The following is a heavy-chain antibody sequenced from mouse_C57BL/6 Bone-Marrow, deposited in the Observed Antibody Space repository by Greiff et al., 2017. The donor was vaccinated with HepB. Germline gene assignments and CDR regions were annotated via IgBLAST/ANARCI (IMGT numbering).Heavy chain of an antibody. Sequence: VQLQQSGAELARPGASVKLSCKASGYTFTSYGISWVKQRTGQGLEWIGEIYPRSGNTYYNEKFKGKATLTADKSSGTAYMELRSLTSEDSAVYFCARKGTTVVATYWYFDVWGTGTTVTVSS. D-gene: IGHD1-1*01. V-gene: IGHV1-81*01. CDR1: GYTFTSYG. J-gene: IGHJ1*03. CDR3: ARKGTTVVATYWYFDV. CDR2: IYPRSGNT.